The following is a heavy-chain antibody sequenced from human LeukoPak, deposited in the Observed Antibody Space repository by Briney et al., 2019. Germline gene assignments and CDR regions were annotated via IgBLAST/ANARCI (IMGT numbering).Heavy chain of an antibody. J-gene: IGHJ4*02. D-gene: IGHD3-22*01. CDR2: ISSSSSYI. CDR1: GFTFSSYS. Sequence: KAGGSLRLSCAASGFTFSSYSMNWVRQAPGKGLEWVSSISSSSSYIYYADSVKGRFTISRGNAKNSLYLQMNSLRAEDTAVYYCARDSNVYYYDSSGYSPDYFDYWGQGTLVTVSS. CDR3: ARDSNVYYYDSSGYSPDYFDY. V-gene: IGHV3-21*01.